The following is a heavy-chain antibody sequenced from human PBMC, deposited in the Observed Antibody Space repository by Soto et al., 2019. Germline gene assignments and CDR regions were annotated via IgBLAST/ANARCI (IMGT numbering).Heavy chain of an antibody. CDR3: ARSPQGNDYFDY. D-gene: IGHD1-1*01. CDR2: ISSSSSYI. Sequence: GGSLRLSCAASGFTFSSYSMNWVRQAPGKGLEWVSSISSSSSYIYYADSVKGRFTISRDNAKNSLYLQMNSLRAEDKAVYYCARSPQGNDYFDYWGRGTLVTVSS. V-gene: IGHV3-21*01. CDR1: GFTFSSYS. J-gene: IGHJ4*02.